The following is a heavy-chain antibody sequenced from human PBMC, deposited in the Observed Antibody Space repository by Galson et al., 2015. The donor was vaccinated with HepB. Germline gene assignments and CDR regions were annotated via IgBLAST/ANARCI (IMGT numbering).Heavy chain of an antibody. D-gene: IGHD6-19*01. CDR2: IYYSGST. J-gene: IGHJ4*02. CDR1: GGSISSSSYY. CDR3: ARGGPRSGWGFDY. V-gene: IGHV4-39*01. Sequence: LSLTCTVSGGSISSSSYYWGWIRQPPGKGLEWIGSIYYSGSTYYNPSLKSRVTISVDTSKNQFSLKLSSVTAADTAVYYCARGGPRSGWGFDYWGQGTLVTVSS.